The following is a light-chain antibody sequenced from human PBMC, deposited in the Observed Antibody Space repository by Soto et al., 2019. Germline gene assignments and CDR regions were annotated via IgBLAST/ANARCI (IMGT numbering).Light chain of an antibody. J-gene: IGKJ2*01. CDR2: AAS. V-gene: IGKV1-39*01. Sequence: DIQMTQSPFSLSASVGDRVTITCRASQSISTYVNWYQQKAGKALQLLIYAASRFQSDVPSRFVGGGSDTEFTSTITSLQTEDWLIYYCEAGHGIPYTFGQGTKLEVK. CDR3: EAGHGIPYT. CDR1: QSISTY.